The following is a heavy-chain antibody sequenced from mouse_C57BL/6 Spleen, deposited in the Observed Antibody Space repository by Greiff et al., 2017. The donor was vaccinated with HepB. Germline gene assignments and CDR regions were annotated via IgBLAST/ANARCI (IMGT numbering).Heavy chain of an antibody. Sequence: QVQLQQSGAELVRPGSSVKLSCKASGYTFTSYWMHWVKQRPIQGLEWIGNIDPSDSETHYNQKFKDKATLTVDKSSSTAYMQLSSLTSEDSAVYYCAREGGNDWYFDVWGTGTTVTVSS. V-gene: IGHV1-52*01. CDR2: IDPSDSET. J-gene: IGHJ1*03. D-gene: IGHD1-1*02. CDR1: GYTFTSYW. CDR3: AREGGNDWYFDV.